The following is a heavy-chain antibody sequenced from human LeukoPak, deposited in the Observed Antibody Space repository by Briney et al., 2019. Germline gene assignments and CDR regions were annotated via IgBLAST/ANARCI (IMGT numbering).Heavy chain of an antibody. Sequence: KTSDTLSLIFAGYGVSFSGYYWSWIRQPPGKGLEWIGEINHSGSSNYNPSLKSRVTISVDTSKNQFSLKLSSVTAADTAVYYCARGGYFDYWGQGTLVTVSS. J-gene: IGHJ4*02. V-gene: IGHV4-34*01. CDR1: GVSFSGYY. CDR2: INHSGSS. CDR3: ARGGYFDY.